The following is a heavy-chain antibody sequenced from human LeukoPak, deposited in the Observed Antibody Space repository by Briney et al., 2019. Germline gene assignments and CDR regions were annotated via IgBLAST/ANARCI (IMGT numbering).Heavy chain of an antibody. CDR3: VRPIGPSSFDY. V-gene: IGHV3-66*04. J-gene: IGHJ4*02. CDR2: IYSGGST. D-gene: IGHD6-6*01. Sequence: GGSLRLSCAASGFTVSANYMSWVRQAPGKGLEWVSVIYSGGSTYYADSVKGRFTISRDNSKSTLYLQMNSLRAEDTAVYYCVRPIGPSSFDYWGQGTLVTVSS. CDR1: GFTVSANY.